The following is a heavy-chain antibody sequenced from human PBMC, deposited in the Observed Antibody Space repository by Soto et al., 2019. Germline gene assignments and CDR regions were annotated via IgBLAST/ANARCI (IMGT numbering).Heavy chain of an antibody. CDR2: MNPNSGNT. CDR3: ARRRIAAAWFDP. D-gene: IGHD6-13*01. Sequence: GASVKVSCKASGYTFTSYDINWVRQATGQGLEWMGWMNPNSGNTGYAQKFQGRVTMTRNTSISTAYMELSSLRSEDTAVYYCARRRIAAAWFDPWGQGTLVTVSS. CDR1: GYTFTSYD. V-gene: IGHV1-8*01. J-gene: IGHJ5*02.